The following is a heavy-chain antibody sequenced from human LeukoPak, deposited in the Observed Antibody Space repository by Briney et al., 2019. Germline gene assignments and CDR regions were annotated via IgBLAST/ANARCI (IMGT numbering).Heavy chain of an antibody. Sequence: SSVKVSCKASGGTFSSYAISWVRQAPGQGLEWMGGIIPIFGTANYAQKFQGRVTITADESTSTAYMELSSLRSEDTAVYYCARARRWGGTYENSFDPWGQGTLVTVSS. CDR3: ARARRWGGTYENSFDP. CDR2: IIPIFGTA. D-gene: IGHD1-26*01. J-gene: IGHJ5*02. CDR1: GGTFSSYA. V-gene: IGHV1-69*01.